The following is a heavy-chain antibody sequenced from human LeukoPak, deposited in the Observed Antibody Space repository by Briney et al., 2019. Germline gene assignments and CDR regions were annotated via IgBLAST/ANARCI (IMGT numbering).Heavy chain of an antibody. CDR3: VRDHRWGFDN. Sequence: PGGSLRLSCVASGFTFSSYSMNWIRQAPGKGLEWVSYISIGSTSIFYADSVKGRFTISRDDAKSSLYLQMNSLRDEDTAVYYCVRDHRWGFDNWGQGTLVTVSS. V-gene: IGHV3-48*02. J-gene: IGHJ4*02. D-gene: IGHD7-27*01. CDR1: GFTFSSYS. CDR2: ISIGSTSI.